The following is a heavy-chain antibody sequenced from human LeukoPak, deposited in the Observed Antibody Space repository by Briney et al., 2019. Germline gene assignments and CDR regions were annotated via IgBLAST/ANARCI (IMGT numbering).Heavy chain of an antibody. D-gene: IGHD6-19*01. CDR1: GGSFSGYY. J-gene: IGHJ4*02. CDR3: ARVVSSGWYPFDY. CDR2: INHSGST. V-gene: IGHV4-34*01. Sequence: SETLSLTCAVYGGSFSGYYWSWIRQPPGKGLEWIGEINHSGSTNYNPSLKSRVTISVDTSKNQFSLKLSSVTAADTAVYYCARVVSSGWYPFDYWAREPWSPSPQ.